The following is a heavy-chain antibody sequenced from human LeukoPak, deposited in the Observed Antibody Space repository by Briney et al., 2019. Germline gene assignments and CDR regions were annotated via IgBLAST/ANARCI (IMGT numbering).Heavy chain of an antibody. CDR3: ARDLYYGSGSYPNWFDP. Sequence: PSETLSLTCTVSGGSISSSSYYWGWIRQPPGKGLEWIGSIYYSGSTYYNPSLKSRVTISVDTSKNQFSLKLSSVTAADTAVYYCARDLYYGSGSYPNWFDPWGQGTLVTVSS. V-gene: IGHV4-39*07. D-gene: IGHD3-10*01. CDR2: IYYSGST. CDR1: GGSISSSSYY. J-gene: IGHJ5*02.